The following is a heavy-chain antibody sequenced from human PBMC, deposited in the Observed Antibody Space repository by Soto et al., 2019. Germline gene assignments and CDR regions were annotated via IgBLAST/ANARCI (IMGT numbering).Heavy chain of an antibody. V-gene: IGHV1-69*01. CDR2: IIPIFGTA. CDR3: ARDWLDIVVSWADNWFAP. Sequence: QVQLVQSGAEVKKPGSSVKVSCKASVCTFSSYAISWVRQAPGQGLEWMGGIIPIFGTANYAQKFQGRVTITADESTSTAYMELSSLRSEDTAVYYCARDWLDIVVSWADNWFAPWGQGTLVTVSS. CDR1: VCTFSSYA. D-gene: IGHD2-2*03. J-gene: IGHJ5*02.